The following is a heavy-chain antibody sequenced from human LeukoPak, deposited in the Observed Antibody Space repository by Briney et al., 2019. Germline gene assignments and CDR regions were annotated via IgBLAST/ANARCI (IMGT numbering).Heavy chain of an antibody. Sequence: PGGSLRLSCAASGFTFSSYAMHWVRQAPGKGLEYVSGISSNGGSTYYAGSVKGRFTISRDNSKNTVNLQMGSLRIEDTAVYYCAKDRVASEIWGVADDGPFDYWGQGTLVTVSS. CDR3: AKDRVASEIWGVADDGPFDY. CDR1: GFTFSSYA. CDR2: ISSNGGST. J-gene: IGHJ4*02. V-gene: IGHV3-64*02. D-gene: IGHD3-10*01.